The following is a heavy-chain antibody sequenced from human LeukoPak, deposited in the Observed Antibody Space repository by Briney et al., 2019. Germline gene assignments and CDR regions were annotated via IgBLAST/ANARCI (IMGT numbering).Heavy chain of an antibody. CDR1: GGSISSSGYY. D-gene: IGHD1-1*01. CDR2: INQSGKT. CDR3: ARKKLVARGYFDY. V-gene: IGHV4-39*01. J-gene: IGHJ4*02. Sequence: PSETLSLTCTVSGGSISSSGYYWDWIRQPPGKGLEWIGSINQSGKTYYEPSLKSRVTISVDTSKTQSSLELRTVTAADTAVYYCARKKLVARGYFDYWGQGALVTVSS.